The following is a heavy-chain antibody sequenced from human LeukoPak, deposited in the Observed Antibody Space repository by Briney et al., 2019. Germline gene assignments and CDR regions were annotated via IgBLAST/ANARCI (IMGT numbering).Heavy chain of an antibody. CDR3: AKVLRTDYYDSSGQRVPDAFDI. J-gene: IGHJ3*02. CDR2: IGVWNSPI. Sequence: GGSLRLSCAASGFTFTRHSMNWVRQAPGKGLEWVSFIGVWNSPIHYADSVRGRFTISRDNAKNSIYLQMNSLRVEDTAVYYCAKVLRTDYYDSSGQRVPDAFDIWGQGTMVTVSS. D-gene: IGHD3-22*01. CDR1: GFTFTRHS. V-gene: IGHV3-48*01.